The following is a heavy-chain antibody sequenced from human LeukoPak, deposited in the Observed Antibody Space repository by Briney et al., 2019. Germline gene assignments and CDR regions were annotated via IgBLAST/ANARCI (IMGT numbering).Heavy chain of an antibody. V-gene: IGHV4-34*01. D-gene: IGHD3-22*01. CDR2: INHSGST. J-gene: IGHJ4*02. CDR3: ARARDSSGYSVFFDY. Sequence: SETLSLTCAVYGGSFSGYYWSWIRQPPGKGLEWIGEINHSGSTNYNPSLKSRVTISVDTSKNQFSLKLSSVTAADTAVYYCARARDSSGYSVFFDYWGQGTLVTVSS. CDR1: GGSFSGYY.